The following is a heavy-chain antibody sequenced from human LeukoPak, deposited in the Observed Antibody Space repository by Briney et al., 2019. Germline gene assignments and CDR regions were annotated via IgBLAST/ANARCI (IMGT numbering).Heavy chain of an antibody. J-gene: IGHJ3*02. Sequence: ASVKVSCKASGYTFTGYYMHWVRQAPGQGLEWMGWINPNSGGTNYAQKFQGWVTMTRDTSISTAYMELSRLRSDDMAVYYCARALNSSGYDDAFDIWGQGTMVTVSS. D-gene: IGHD3-22*01. V-gene: IGHV1-2*04. CDR3: ARALNSSGYDDAFDI. CDR2: INPNSGGT. CDR1: GYTFTGYY.